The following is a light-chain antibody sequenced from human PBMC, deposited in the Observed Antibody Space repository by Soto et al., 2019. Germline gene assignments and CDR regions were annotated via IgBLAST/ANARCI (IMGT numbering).Light chain of an antibody. Sequence: DIQMTQSPSSLSASVGDRVTITCQASQDISNYLNWYQQKPGKAPKLVIYDASNVATGVPSRFSGSGYGTDFTFTISSLQPEDIATYYCQQYDNLPTFGQGTKLEIK. CDR1: QDISNY. J-gene: IGKJ2*01. CDR2: DAS. CDR3: QQYDNLPT. V-gene: IGKV1-33*01.